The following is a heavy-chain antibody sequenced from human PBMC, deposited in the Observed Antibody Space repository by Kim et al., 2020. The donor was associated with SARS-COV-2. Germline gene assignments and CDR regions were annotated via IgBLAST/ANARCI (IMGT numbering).Heavy chain of an antibody. CDR2: IYYSGST. V-gene: IGHV4-59*08. Sequence: SETLSLTCTVSGGSISSYYWSWIRQPPGKGLEWIGYIYYSGSTNYNPSLKSRVTISVDTSKNQFSLKLSSVTAADTAVYYCARHSHPGSAPYYYYMDVWGKGTTVTVSS. J-gene: IGHJ6*03. CDR1: GGSISSYY. D-gene: IGHD3-10*01. CDR3: ARHSHPGSAPYYYYMDV.